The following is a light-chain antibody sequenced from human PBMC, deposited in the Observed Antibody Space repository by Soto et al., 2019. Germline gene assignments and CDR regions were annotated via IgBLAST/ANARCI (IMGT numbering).Light chain of an antibody. Sequence: WITQSPSSLSATTRDRITITGLASQGISSYLAWYQQKPGKAPKLLIYAASTLQSGVPSRFSGSGSGTDFTLTISCLQSEDFATYCCQQYYSYPRTFGQGTKVDSK. CDR3: QQYYSYPRT. V-gene: IGKV1-8*01. CDR2: AAS. J-gene: IGKJ1*01. CDR1: QGISSY.